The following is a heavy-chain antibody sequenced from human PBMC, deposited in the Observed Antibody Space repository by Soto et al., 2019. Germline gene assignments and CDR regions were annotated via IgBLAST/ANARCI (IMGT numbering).Heavy chain of an antibody. CDR3: ARSLFMVAPDSEHFDS. V-gene: IGHV3-23*01. CDR2: ISGGGNDR. Sequence: GGSLRLSCAASGFPFSSYAMSWVRQTPEGGLEWVAAISGGGNDRYYADFVQGRFTFSRDNSRNILYLHMNSLRADDTAMYFCARSLFMVAPDSEHFDSWGQGIRVTVSS. J-gene: IGHJ4*02. CDR1: GFPFSSYA. D-gene: IGHD3-22*01.